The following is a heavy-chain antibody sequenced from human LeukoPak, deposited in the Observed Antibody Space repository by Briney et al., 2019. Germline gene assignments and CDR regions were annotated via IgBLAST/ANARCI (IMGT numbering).Heavy chain of an antibody. CDR2: IYPGDSDT. Sequence: GESLKISCKGSGYSFTTYWIGWVRQMPGKGLEWMGIIYPGDSDTRYSPSFQGQVTMSADKSISTAYLQWSSLKASDTAMNYCARLLGSSSSSWASFDYWGQGTLVTVSS. CDR3: ARLLGSSSSSWASFDY. J-gene: IGHJ4*02. D-gene: IGHD6-13*01. CDR1: GYSFTTYW. V-gene: IGHV5-51*01.